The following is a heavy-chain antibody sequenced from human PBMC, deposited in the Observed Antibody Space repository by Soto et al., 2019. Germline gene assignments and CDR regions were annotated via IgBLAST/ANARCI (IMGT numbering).Heavy chain of an antibody. V-gene: IGHV3-7*03. CDR2: IKQDGSEK. Sequence: GGSLRLSCAASGFTVSSYWMSWVRQAPGKGLEWVANIKQDGSEKYYVDSVKGRFTISRDNAKNSLYLQMNSLRAEDTAVYYCARVITIFGVVISFDYWGQGTLVTVSS. CDR1: GFTVSSYW. D-gene: IGHD3-3*01. J-gene: IGHJ4*02. CDR3: ARVITIFGVVISFDY.